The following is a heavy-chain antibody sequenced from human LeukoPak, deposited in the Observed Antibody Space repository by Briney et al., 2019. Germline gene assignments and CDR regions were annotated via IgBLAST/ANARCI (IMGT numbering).Heavy chain of an antibody. Sequence: ASVKVSCKASGYTLTGYYMHWVRQAPGQGLEWMGWINPNSGGTNYAQKFQGRVTMTRDTSISTAYMELSRLRSDDTAVYYCARVYCSSTSCYALLFDYWGQGTLVTVSS. CDR1: GYTLTGYY. J-gene: IGHJ4*02. CDR3: ARVYCSSTSCYALLFDY. CDR2: INPNSGGT. V-gene: IGHV1-2*02. D-gene: IGHD2-2*01.